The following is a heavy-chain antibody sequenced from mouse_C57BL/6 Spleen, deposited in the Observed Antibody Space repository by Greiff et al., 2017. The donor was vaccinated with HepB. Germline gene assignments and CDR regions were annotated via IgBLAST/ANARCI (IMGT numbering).Heavy chain of an antibody. CDR1: GYSITSGYY. V-gene: IGHV3-6*01. CDR2: ISYDGSN. J-gene: IGHJ3*01. Sequence: EVKLQESGPGLVKPSPSLSLTCSVSGYSITSGYYWNWIRQFPGNKLEWMGYISYDGSNNYNPSLKNRISITHDTSKNQFFLKLNSVTTEDTATYYCARGIDGNFAYWGQGTLVTVSA. CDR3: ARGIDGNFAY. D-gene: IGHD2-1*01.